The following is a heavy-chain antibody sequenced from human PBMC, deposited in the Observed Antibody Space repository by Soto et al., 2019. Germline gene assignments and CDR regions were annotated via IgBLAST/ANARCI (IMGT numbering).Heavy chain of an antibody. CDR1: GFTFSGSA. CDR2: IRSKANSYAT. CDR3: TRRGDGDYYCYYGMDV. Sequence: GGSLRLSCAASGFTFSGSAMHWVRQASGKGLEWVGRIRSKANSYATAYAASVKGRFTISRDDSKNTAYLQMNSLKTEDTAVYYCTRRGDGDYYCYYGMDVWGQGTTVTVSS. V-gene: IGHV3-73*01. D-gene: IGHD4-17*01. J-gene: IGHJ6*02.